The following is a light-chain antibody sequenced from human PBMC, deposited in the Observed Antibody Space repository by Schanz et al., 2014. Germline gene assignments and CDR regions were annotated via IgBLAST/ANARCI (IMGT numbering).Light chain of an antibody. V-gene: IGLV1-40*01. CDR2: ANH. Sequence: QSVLTQPPSVSGAPGQRVTISCTGSSSNIGAPYDVHWYQQLPGTAPKLLIFANHNRASGVPDRFSGSKFGTSASLAISGLQSEDEADYYCAAWDDSLNGPVFGGGTKLTVL. CDR3: AAWDDSLNGPV. J-gene: IGLJ3*02. CDR1: SSNIGAPYD.